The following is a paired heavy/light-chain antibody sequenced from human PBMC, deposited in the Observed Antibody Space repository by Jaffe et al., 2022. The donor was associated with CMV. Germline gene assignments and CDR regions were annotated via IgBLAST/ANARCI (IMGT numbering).Light chain of an antibody. V-gene: IGLV2-11*01. CDR2: DVI. CDR3: CSYAGSSRHV. CDR1: SSDFGGHDY. J-gene: IGLJ1*01. Sequence: QSALTQPRSVSGSPGQSVAISCTGASSDFGGHDYVSWYQHHPGKAPRLIIYDVIKRPSGVPGRFSGSKSGNTASLTISGLQVEDEADYYCCSYAGSSRHVFGVGTKVTV.
Heavy chain of an antibody. CDR2: IIPFAGTP. J-gene: IGHJ4*02. CDR3: AEVGSTGSYYFLEY. V-gene: IGHV1-69*18. D-gene: IGHD1-26*01. Sequence: QVQMVQSGAEVKKPGSSVKISCKISGGNYAISWVREAPGQGLEWMGRIIPFAGTPDYSPNFQGRVTIAADESTRAVYMEIHSLRSDDTALYYCAEVGSTGSYYFLEYWGQGTLVTVSS. CDR1: GGNYA.